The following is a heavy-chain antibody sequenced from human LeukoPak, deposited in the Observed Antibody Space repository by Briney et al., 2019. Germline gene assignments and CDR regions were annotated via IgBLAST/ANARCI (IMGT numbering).Heavy chain of an antibody. CDR3: AKELHGSGNYAFDY. V-gene: IGHV3-23*01. CDR1: GFTFSRYA. CDR2: VSVYGGTT. J-gene: IGHJ4*02. Sequence: GGSLRLSCAASGFTFSRYAMSWVRQAPGKGLEWVSTVSVYGGTTYYADSVKGRFTISRDNSKNTLYLQMNSLRPEDAAVYFCAKELHGSGNYAFDYWGQGTLVTVSS. D-gene: IGHD3-10*01.